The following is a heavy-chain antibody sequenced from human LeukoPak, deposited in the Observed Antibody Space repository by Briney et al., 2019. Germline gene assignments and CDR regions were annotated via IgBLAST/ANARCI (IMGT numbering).Heavy chain of an antibody. J-gene: IGHJ6*02. CDR1: GFTFSSYA. Sequence: PGGSLRLSCAASGFTFSSYAMSWVRQAPGKGLEWVSAISGSGGSTYYADSVKGRFTISRDNSKNTLYLQMNCLRAEDTAVYYCAKDAPTGYYDILTGYYKDGMDVWGQGTTVTVSS. V-gene: IGHV3-23*01. CDR3: AKDAPTGYYDILTGYYKDGMDV. CDR2: ISGSGGST. D-gene: IGHD3-9*01.